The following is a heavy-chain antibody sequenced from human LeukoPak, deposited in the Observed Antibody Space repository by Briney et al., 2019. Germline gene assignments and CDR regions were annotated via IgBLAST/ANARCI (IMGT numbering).Heavy chain of an antibody. CDR1: GFTFSSYS. D-gene: IGHD3-10*01. J-gene: IGHJ6*03. Sequence: GGSLRLSCAASGFTFSSYSMNWVRQAPGKGLEWVSSISSSSSYIYYADSVKGRFTISRDNAKNSLYLQMNSLRAEDTAVYYCARVWETDYYGSGSPYYYYYYMDVWGKGTTVTVSS. CDR2: ISSSSSYI. CDR3: ARVWETDYYGSGSPYYYYYYMDV. V-gene: IGHV3-21*01.